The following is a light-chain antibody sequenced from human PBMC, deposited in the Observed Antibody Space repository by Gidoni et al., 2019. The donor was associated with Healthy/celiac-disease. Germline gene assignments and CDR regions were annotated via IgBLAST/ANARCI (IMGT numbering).Light chain of an antibody. Sequence: IVMTHSPLSLPVTTGEPSSISCSSSQSLLHSNGYNYLDWYLQNPGQSPQLLIYLGSNRASGGPERFSGSGSGTDFTLKTSRVEAEDVGVYYCMQAIQTTLLTFGHGTKVDIK. J-gene: IGKJ3*01. CDR1: QSLLHSNGYNY. CDR3: MQAIQTTLLT. V-gene: IGKV2-28*01. CDR2: LGS.